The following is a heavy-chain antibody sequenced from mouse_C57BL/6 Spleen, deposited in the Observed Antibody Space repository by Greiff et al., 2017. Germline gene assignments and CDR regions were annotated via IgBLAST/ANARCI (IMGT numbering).Heavy chain of an antibody. Sequence: EVQRVESGGGLVKPGGSLKLSCAASGFTFSAYGMHWVRQAPAKGLEWVAYISSGSSTIYYADTVKGRFTIASDNAKNTLFLQMTSLRSEDTAMYYCARQRGIDYAMDYWGQGTSVTVSS. CDR3: ARQRGIDYAMDY. V-gene: IGHV5-17*01. J-gene: IGHJ4*01. CDR2: ISSGSSTI. CDR1: GFTFSAYG.